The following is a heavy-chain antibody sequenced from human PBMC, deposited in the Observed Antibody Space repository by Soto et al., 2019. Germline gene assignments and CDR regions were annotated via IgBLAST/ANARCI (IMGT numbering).Heavy chain of an antibody. Sequence: QVHLVQSGAEVKKPGASVKVSCKASGYAFTSYGMSWVRQAPGQGLEWMGWINTYNSDTNSAPRLQGRITMTTHTSTSTAYVEMRRLTSDDTAVYYCVRDERDSCRGGICFYFDYWGQGTLVSVSS. D-gene: IGHD2-15*01. CDR2: INTYNSDT. CDR1: GYAFTSYG. V-gene: IGHV1-18*04. CDR3: VRDERDSCRGGICFYFDY. J-gene: IGHJ4*02.